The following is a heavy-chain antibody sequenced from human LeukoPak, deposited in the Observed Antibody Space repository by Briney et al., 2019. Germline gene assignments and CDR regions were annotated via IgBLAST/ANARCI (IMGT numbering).Heavy chain of an antibody. V-gene: IGHV3-74*01. Sequence: PGGSLRLSCTASGFTFSSYWMHWVRQVPGKGLVWVSHINSAGSNTNCADSVKGRFTISRDNAKNTLYLQMNSLRVEDTAVYYCARDRSYSPDYWGQGTLVTVS. CDR3: ARDRSYSPDY. CDR1: GFTFSSYW. J-gene: IGHJ4*02. D-gene: IGHD2-15*01. CDR2: INSAGSNT.